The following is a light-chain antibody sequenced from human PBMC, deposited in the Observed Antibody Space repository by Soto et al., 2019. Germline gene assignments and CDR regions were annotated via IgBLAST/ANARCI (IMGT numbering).Light chain of an antibody. Sequence: DIQMTQSPSSLSAYVGDRVTITCRASQRISAYLNWYQHKPGKAPRLLIYTASSLQSGVPSRFSGSGSGTEFTLTISSLQPDDVATYYCQQYTCLWTFGPGTKVDIK. CDR3: QQYTCLWT. J-gene: IGKJ1*01. V-gene: IGKV1-39*01. CDR1: QRISAY. CDR2: TAS.